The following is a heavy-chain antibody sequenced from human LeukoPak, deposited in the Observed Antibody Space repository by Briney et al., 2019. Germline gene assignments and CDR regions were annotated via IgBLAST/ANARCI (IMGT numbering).Heavy chain of an antibody. V-gene: IGHV1-18*01. Sequence: ASVKVSCKASGYTFTSYGIHWVRQAPGQGLEGMGWISGYNGNTNYAQKVQGRVTMTTDTSTSTAYMDLRRLRSDDTAVYFCARDLGFFGSGARWDYYYGMDVWGQGTTVTVSS. CDR1: GYTFTSYG. J-gene: IGHJ6*02. D-gene: IGHD3-10*01. CDR3: ARDLGFFGSGARWDYYYGMDV. CDR2: ISGYNGNT.